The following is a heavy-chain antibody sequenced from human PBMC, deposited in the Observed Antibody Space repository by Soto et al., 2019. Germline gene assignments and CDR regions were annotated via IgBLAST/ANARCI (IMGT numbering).Heavy chain of an antibody. CDR1: SYSFSSKSYD. CDR2: ISYSGST. Sequence: SEALSLTCPVSSYSFSSKSYDLGLVRQAPGKELEWISSISYSGSTYYNPSLTSRITISVDTSKNQISLKLSSVTAADTAVYFCARLGSGWELNGRGAFDIWGQGTMVTVSS. D-gene: IGHD3-10*01. J-gene: IGHJ3*02. CDR3: ARLGSGWELNGRGAFDI. V-gene: IGHV4-39*01.